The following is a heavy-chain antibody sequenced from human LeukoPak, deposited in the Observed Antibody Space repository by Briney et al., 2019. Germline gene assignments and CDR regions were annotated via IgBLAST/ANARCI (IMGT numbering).Heavy chain of an antibody. Sequence: SVKVSCKASGGTFSSYAISWVRQAPGQGLEWMGGIIPIFGTANYAQKFQGRVTITADESTSTAYMELSSLRSEDTAVYYCARGIAAPHKAMYNWFDPWGQGTLVTVSS. J-gene: IGHJ5*02. D-gene: IGHD6-6*01. CDR1: GGTFSSYA. V-gene: IGHV1-69*13. CDR3: ARGIAAPHKAMYNWFDP. CDR2: IIPIFGTA.